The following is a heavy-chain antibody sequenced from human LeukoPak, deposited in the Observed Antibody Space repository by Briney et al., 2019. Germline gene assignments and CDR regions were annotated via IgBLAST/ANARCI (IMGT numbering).Heavy chain of an antibody. J-gene: IGHJ4*02. D-gene: IGHD5-24*01. CDR1: GGSFSDHY. CDR2: VNDSGST. Sequence: SETLSLTCAVYGGSFSDHYWTWIRQSPMKGLEWIGEVNDSGSTNYNPSLKSRLTMSVDTSKNQFSLNLRSLTAADTAVYYCARLYLPATRFDYWGQGTLVTVSS. CDR3: ARLYLPATRFDY. V-gene: IGHV4-34*01.